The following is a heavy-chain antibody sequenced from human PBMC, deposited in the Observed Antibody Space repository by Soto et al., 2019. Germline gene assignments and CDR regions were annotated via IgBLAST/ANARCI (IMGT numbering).Heavy chain of an antibody. CDR1: GGSLSDYF. J-gene: IGHJ6*03. V-gene: IGHV4-34*01. CDR2: INHLGSI. D-gene: IGHD2-21*01. CDR3: ARGGISHWAYFYYMDV. Sequence: QVQLQQWGAGLLKPSETLSLTCVVSGGSLSDYFWSWIRQPPGMALEWIGEINHLGSINYTPSLKSRVTMSGDTSKNQFALTLNSVTAADTATYYCARGGISHWAYFYYMDVCDRGTTVTVSS.